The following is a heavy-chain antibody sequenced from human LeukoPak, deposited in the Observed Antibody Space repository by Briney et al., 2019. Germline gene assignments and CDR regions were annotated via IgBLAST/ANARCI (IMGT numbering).Heavy chain of an antibody. J-gene: IGHJ4*02. CDR2: ISSSSSSI. CDR3: SRRSLGDYPSFDY. D-gene: IGHD4-17*01. V-gene: IGHV3-21*01. CDR1: GFTFSTST. Sequence: GGSLRLSCAASGFTFSTSTMNWVRQAPGKGLEWVSSISSSSSSIYYVDSVKGRFTISRDNAKNSLYLQMNSLRAEDTAVYYCSRRSLGDYPSFDYWGQGTLVTVSS.